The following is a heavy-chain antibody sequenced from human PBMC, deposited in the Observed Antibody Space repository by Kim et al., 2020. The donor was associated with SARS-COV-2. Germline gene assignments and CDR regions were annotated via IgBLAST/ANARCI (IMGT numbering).Heavy chain of an antibody. V-gene: IGHV1-69*13. Sequence: SVKVSCKASGGTFSSYAISWVRQAPGQGLEWMGGIIPIFGTANYAQKFQGRVTITADESTSTAYMELSSLRSEDTAVYYCASSLNYYDSSGYYLSGVGYYFDYWGQGTLVTVSS. D-gene: IGHD3-22*01. CDR3: ASSLNYYDSSGYYLSGVGYYFDY. CDR1: GGTFSSYA. CDR2: IIPIFGTA. J-gene: IGHJ4*02.